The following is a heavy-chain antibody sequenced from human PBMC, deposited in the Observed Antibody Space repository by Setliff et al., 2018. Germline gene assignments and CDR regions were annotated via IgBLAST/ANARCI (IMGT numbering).Heavy chain of an antibody. V-gene: IGHV4-59*01. Sequence: PSETLSLTCTVSGGSINNYHWNWIRQPPGKGLEWIGYVGYNGNTHYNPSLNSRVTMSVDTSKNQFSLKLTSVSAADTAAYYCARWGENSGRPDWRAFDIWGQGTMVTVSS. D-gene: IGHD1-26*01. CDR2: VGYNGNT. CDR3: ARWGENSGRPDWRAFDI. CDR1: GGSINNYH. J-gene: IGHJ3*02.